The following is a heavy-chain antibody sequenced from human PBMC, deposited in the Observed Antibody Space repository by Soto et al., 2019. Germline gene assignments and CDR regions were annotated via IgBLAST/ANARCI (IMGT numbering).Heavy chain of an antibody. V-gene: IGHV4-31*03. CDR1: GGSISSGGYY. J-gene: IGHJ3*02. CDR2: TYYSGST. Sequence: PSETLSLTCTVSGGSISSGGYYWSWIRQHPGKGLEWIGYTYYSGSTYYNPSLKSRVTISVDTSKNQFSLKLSSVTAADTAVYYCAREGSRYRDAFDIWGQGTMVTVSS. CDR3: AREGSRYRDAFDI. D-gene: IGHD3-10*01.